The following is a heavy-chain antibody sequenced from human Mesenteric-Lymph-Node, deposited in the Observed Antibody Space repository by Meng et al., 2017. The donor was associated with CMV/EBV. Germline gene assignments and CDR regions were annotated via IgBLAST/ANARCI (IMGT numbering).Heavy chain of an antibody. J-gene: IGHJ4*02. V-gene: IGHV1-2*02. CDR3: ARDYYDSSGLDY. D-gene: IGHD3-22*01. CDR2: INPNSGGT. Sequence: ASVKVSCKASGYTFTSYDINWVREATGQGLEWMGWINPNSGGTNYAQKFQGRVTMTRDTSISTAYMELSRLRSDDTAVYYCARDYYDSSGLDYWGQGTLVTVSS. CDR1: GYTFTSYD.